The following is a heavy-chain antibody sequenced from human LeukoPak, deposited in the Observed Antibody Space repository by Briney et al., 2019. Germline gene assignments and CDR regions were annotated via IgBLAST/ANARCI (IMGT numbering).Heavy chain of an antibody. CDR3: ARDLETYYGFWSGSRGGFDY. Sequence: GGSLRLSCAASGFTFSNYAMHWVRQAPGKGLKWVAVISYDGSNEYYADSVKGRFTVSRDNSKNTLYLQMNSLRADDTAVYYCARDLETYYGFWSGSRGGFDYWGQGTLVTVSS. V-gene: IGHV3-30-3*01. D-gene: IGHD3-3*01. J-gene: IGHJ4*02. CDR1: GFTFSNYA. CDR2: ISYDGSNE.